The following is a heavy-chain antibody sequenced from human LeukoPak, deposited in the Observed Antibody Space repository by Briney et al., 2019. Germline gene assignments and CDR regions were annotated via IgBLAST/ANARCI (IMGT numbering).Heavy chain of an antibody. Sequence: PSETLSLTCTVSGGSISSYYWSCIRQPAGKGLECIGRIYTSGSTNYNPSLNSLVTMSVETSKNQCSLKLRSVSAAATAVYYCARGRSGELGAFAIWGQGTMVTVSS. CDR1: GGSISSYY. V-gene: IGHV4-4*07. CDR3: ARGRSGELGAFAI. J-gene: IGHJ3*02. CDR2: IYTSGST. D-gene: IGHD7-27*01.